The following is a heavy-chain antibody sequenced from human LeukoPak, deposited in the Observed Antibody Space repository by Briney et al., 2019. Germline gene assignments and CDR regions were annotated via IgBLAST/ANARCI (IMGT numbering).Heavy chain of an antibody. CDR3: ARGSYCSSTSCYKDFDY. Sequence: ASVKVSCKASGYTFTSYGISWVRQAPGQGLEWMGGIIPIFGTANYAQKFQGRVTITADESTSTAYMELSSLRSEDTAVYYCARGSYCSSTSCYKDFDYWGQGTLVTVSS. J-gene: IGHJ4*02. V-gene: IGHV1-69*13. CDR1: GYTFTSYG. CDR2: IIPIFGTA. D-gene: IGHD2-2*02.